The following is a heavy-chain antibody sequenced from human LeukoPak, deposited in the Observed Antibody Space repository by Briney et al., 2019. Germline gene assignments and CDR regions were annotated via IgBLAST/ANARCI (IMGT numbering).Heavy chain of an antibody. J-gene: IGHJ4*02. CDR3: ASGLQFRILDY. D-gene: IGHD5-24*01. Sequence: SETLSLTCTVSGGSISNYYWNWIRQPAGKGLEWIGRIYTSGSTNYNPSLKSRVTMSVDTSKNHISLKLSSVTAADTAVYYCASGLQFRILDYWGQGTLVTVSS. V-gene: IGHV4-4*07. CDR1: GGSISNYY. CDR2: IYTSGST.